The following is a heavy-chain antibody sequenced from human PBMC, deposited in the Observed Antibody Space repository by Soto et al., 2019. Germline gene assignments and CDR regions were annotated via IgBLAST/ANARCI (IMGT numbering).Heavy chain of an antibody. J-gene: IGHJ6*02. Sequence: QVQLVQSGAEVKKPGASVKVSCKASGYTFTSYGISWVRQAPGQGLEWMGWVSAYNGNTNYAQKPQGRVTMPKDTSTSTAYMELRTLGSDDAAVYYCARDPPPMDVWGQGTTVTVSS. CDR1: GYTFTSYG. CDR2: VSAYNGNT. CDR3: ARDPPPMDV. V-gene: IGHV1-18*01.